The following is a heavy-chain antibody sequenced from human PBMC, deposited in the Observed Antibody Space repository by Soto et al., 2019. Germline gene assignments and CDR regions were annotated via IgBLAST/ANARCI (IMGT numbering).Heavy chain of an antibody. Sequence: QVQLVESGGGVVQPGRSLRLSCAASGFTFSSYGMHWVRQAPGKGLEWVAVISYDGSNKYYADSVKGRFTISRDNSKNTLYLQMNSLRAEDTAVYYCAKPAYGDYDAIDYWGRGTLVTVSS. D-gene: IGHD4-17*01. CDR1: GFTFSSYG. CDR2: ISYDGSNK. J-gene: IGHJ4*02. V-gene: IGHV3-30*18. CDR3: AKPAYGDYDAIDY.